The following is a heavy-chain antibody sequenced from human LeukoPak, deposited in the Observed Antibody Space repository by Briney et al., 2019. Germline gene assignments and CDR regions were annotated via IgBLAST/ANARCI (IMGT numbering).Heavy chain of an antibody. CDR1: GYTFTSYD. CDR2: MNPNSGNT. D-gene: IGHD6-19*01. V-gene: IGHV1-8*01. J-gene: IGHJ6*02. CDR3: ARVEGDGIAVAGTGGWYYYYYGMDV. Sequence: ASVKVSCKASGYTFTSYDINWVRQATGQGLEWMGWMNPNSGNTGYAQKFQGRVTMTRNTSISTAYMELSGLRSEDTAVYYCARVEGDGIAVAGTGGWYYYYYGMDVWGQGTTVTVSS.